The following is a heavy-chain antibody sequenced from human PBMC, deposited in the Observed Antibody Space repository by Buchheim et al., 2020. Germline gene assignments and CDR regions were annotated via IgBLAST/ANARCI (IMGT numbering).Heavy chain of an antibody. V-gene: IGHV3-74*01. CDR1: RFIFSSNW. CDR3: ARGGDDYGDYYGLDV. J-gene: IGHJ6*02. D-gene: IGHD4-17*01. CDR2: INSDGSSV. Sequence: EVQLVESGGGLVQPGGSLRLSCAASRFIFSSNWMHWVRQAPGKGLVWVSRINSDGSSVFYADSVKGRFTISRDNAKKTLYLQMNSLRAEDTAVYYCARGGDDYGDYYGLDVWGQGTT.